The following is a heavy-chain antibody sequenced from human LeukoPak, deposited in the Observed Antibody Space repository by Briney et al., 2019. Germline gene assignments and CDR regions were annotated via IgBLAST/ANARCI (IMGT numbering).Heavy chain of an antibody. D-gene: IGHD3/OR15-3a*01. CDR1: GVSISSSNSY. Sequence: SETLSLTCTVTGVSISSSNSYWGWIRQPPGKGLEWIGSIYYSGNTYYNASLKSQVSISIDTSKNQFSLRLTSVTAADTAVYYCARQTGSGLFILPGGQGTLVTVSS. CDR2: IYYSGNT. CDR3: ARQTGSGLFILP. J-gene: IGHJ4*02. V-gene: IGHV4-39*01.